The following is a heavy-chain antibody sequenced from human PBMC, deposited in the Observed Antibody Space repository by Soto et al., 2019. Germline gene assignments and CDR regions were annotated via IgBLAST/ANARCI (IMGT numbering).Heavy chain of an antibody. D-gene: IGHD5-18*01. Sequence: PGGSLRLSCAASGFTFSSYSMNWVRQAPGKGLEWVSSISSSSSYIYYADSVKGRFTISRDNAKNSLYLQMNSLRAEDTAVYYCASSADTAMVIGNYYYGMDVWGQGTTVTV. CDR1: GFTFSSYS. V-gene: IGHV3-21*01. CDR2: ISSSSSYI. J-gene: IGHJ6*02. CDR3: ASSADTAMVIGNYYYGMDV.